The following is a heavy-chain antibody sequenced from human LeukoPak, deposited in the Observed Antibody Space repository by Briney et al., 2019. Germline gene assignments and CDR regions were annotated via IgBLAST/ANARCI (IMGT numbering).Heavy chain of an antibody. CDR2: VDGGGSGT. V-gene: IGHV3-23*01. CDR3: AKVEATLDYAGY. D-gene: IGHD3/OR15-3a*01. CDR1: GFTLSSYA. Sequence: GGSLRLSCAASGFTLSSYAMTWVRQAPGRGLEWVSSVDGGGSGTYYADSVKGRFTISRDNSKNTLYLQMNSLRAEDTAVYYCAKVEATLDYAGYWGQGTLVTVSS. J-gene: IGHJ4*02.